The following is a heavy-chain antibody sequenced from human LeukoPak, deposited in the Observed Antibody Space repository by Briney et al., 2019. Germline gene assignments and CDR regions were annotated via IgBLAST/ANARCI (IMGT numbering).Heavy chain of an antibody. D-gene: IGHD3-10*01. CDR3: ARGEVTMVRGIRFMDV. J-gene: IGHJ6*02. V-gene: IGHV1-8*01. CDR1: GYTFTSYD. CDR2: MNPNSGNT. Sequence: ASVKVSCTASGYTFTSYDINWVRQATGQGLEWMGWMNPNSGNTGYAQKFQGRVTMTRNTSISTAYMELSSLRSEDTAVYYCARGEVTMVRGIRFMDVWGQGTTVTVSS.